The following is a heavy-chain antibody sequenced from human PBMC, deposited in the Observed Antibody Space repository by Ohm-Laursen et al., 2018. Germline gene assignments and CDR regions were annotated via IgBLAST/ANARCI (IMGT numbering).Heavy chain of an antibody. J-gene: IGHJ4*02. D-gene: IGHD5-12*01. CDR3: ARAMNSKSLNSGYDFDY. V-gene: IGHV3-66*01. CDR2: IYAGGST. CDR1: GFTVSTTY. Sequence: SLRLSCAASGFTVSTTYMSWVRQAPGKGLKWVSVIYAGGSTYYADSVKGRFTISRDNSKNTLYLQMNSLRAEDTAVYYCARAMNSKSLNSGYDFDYWGQGTLVTVSS.